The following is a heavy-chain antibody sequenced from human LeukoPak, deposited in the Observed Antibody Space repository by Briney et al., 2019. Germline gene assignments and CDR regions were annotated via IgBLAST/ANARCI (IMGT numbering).Heavy chain of an antibody. Sequence: ASVKVSCKASGYTFTNYAMNWVRQAPGQGLEWMGWINTNTGNPTYAQGFTGRFVFSLDTSVSTAYLQISSLKAEDTAVYYCARDYVTLYGSGTTNWFDPWGQGTLVTVSS. CDR1: GYTFTNYA. CDR2: INTNTGNP. D-gene: IGHD3-10*01. V-gene: IGHV7-4-1*02. CDR3: ARDYVTLYGSGTTNWFDP. J-gene: IGHJ5*02.